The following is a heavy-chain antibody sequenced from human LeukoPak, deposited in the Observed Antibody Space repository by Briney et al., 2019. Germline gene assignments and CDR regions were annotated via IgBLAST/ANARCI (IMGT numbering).Heavy chain of an antibody. CDR2: ISTSSSHT. J-gene: IGHJ6*02. CDR1: GFTFSDHY. Sequence: GGSLRLSCAASGFTFSDHYMSWIRQAPGKGLEWVSYISTSSSHTDYADSVKGRFTISRDDAKDSLFLQMNSLRAEDTAVYYCARGHYGLDVWGQGTTVTVSS. V-gene: IGHV3-11*05. CDR3: ARGHYGLDV.